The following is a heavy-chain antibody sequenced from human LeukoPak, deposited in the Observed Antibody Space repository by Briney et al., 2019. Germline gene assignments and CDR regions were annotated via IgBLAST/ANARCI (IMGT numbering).Heavy chain of an antibody. J-gene: IGHJ3*01. CDR3: AKGSYREDL. Sequence: PGGSLRLSCVVSGFMFSNYGMHWVRQAPSKGLEWVAFIWYDGSIIYYGDSVRGRFTISRDDSKNTLYLQMNSLRPEDTAIYYCAKGSYREDLWGQGTMVTVSP. CDR2: IWYDGSII. D-gene: IGHD4-11*01. V-gene: IGHV3-30*02. CDR1: GFMFSNYG.